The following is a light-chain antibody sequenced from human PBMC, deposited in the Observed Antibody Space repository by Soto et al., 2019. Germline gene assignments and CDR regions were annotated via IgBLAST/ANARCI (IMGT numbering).Light chain of an antibody. CDR3: NSYTSSTTLV. CDR1: SSDVGGYNY. V-gene: IGLV2-14*01. CDR2: EVS. J-gene: IGLJ2*01. Sequence: QSVLTQPASVSGSPGQSITISCSGTSSDVGGYNYVSWYQHHPGKAPKLIIYEVSNRPSGVSNRFSGSKSGNTASLTISGLLAEDEADYYCNSYTSSTTLVFGGGTQLTVL.